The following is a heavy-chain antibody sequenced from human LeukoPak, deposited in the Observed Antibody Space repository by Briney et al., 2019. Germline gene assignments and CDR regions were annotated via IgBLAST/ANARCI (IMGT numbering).Heavy chain of an antibody. V-gene: IGHV1-8*03. Sequence: ASVKVSCKASGYTFTSYDLNWVRQATGQGLEWMEWMNPNSGNTGYVQKLEGRVTITRNTSISPAYMELSSLRSEDTAVYYCARGTHYDISGYFHWGQGTLVTVSS. J-gene: IGHJ4*02. CDR3: ARGTHYDISGYFH. D-gene: IGHD3-22*01. CDR1: GYTFTSYD. CDR2: MNPNSGNT.